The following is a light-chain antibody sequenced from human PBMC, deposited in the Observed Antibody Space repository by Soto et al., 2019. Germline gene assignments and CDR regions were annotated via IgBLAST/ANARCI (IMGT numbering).Light chain of an antibody. V-gene: IGKV3-11*01. CDR2: DAS. J-gene: IGKJ4*01. Sequence: EIVLTQSPATLSLSPGERATLSCRASQSVSIYLAWYQQKPGQAPRLLIYDASNRATGIPARFSGSGSGTDFTLTISSLEPEDFAVYYCKQRSNWPLTFGGGAKVEIK. CDR3: KQRSNWPLT. CDR1: QSVSIY.